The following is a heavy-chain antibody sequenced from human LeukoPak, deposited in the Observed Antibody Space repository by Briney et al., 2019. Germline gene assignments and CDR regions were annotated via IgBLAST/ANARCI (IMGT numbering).Heavy chain of an antibody. D-gene: IGHD3-22*01. CDR2: ISTDGSST. V-gene: IGHV3-74*01. Sequence: GGSLRLSCAASGFTFSSYWMHWVRQAPGKGLVWVSRISTDGSSTNYADSVKGRFTISRDNAKNTLYLQMNSLRAEDTAVYYCTRFLYYYDSSDYHDYFDYWGQGTLVTVSS. CDR3: TRFLYYYDSSDYHDYFDY. J-gene: IGHJ4*02. CDR1: GFTFSSYW.